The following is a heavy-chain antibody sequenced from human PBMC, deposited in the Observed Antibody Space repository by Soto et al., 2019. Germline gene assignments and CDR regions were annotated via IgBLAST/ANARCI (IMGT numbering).Heavy chain of an antibody. V-gene: IGHV1-2*04. Sequence: QVQLVQSGAEVKKPGASVKVSCKASGYTFTGYYMHWVRQAPGQGLEWMGWINPNSGGTNYAQKFQGWVTMTRDTSXSXXYMELSRLRSDDTAVYYCARGRIVFVPAAQGWFDPWGQGTLVTVSS. CDR3: ARGRIVFVPAAQGWFDP. CDR2: INPNSGGT. CDR1: GYTFTGYY. J-gene: IGHJ5*02. D-gene: IGHD2-2*01.